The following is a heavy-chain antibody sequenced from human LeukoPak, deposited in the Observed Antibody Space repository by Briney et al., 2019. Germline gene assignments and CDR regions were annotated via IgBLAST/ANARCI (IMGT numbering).Heavy chain of an antibody. V-gene: IGHV4-34*01. Sequence: PSETLSLTCAVYGGSFSGYYWSWIRQPPGKGLEWIGEINHSGSSKYYSALKRRVTISVDTSKNQLSLKLSSVTDADTAVYYCARGKLSQITMVRGVTYWFDPWGQGTLVTVSS. J-gene: IGHJ5*02. D-gene: IGHD3-10*01. CDR2: INHSGSS. CDR1: GGSFSGYY. CDR3: ARGKLSQITMVRGVTYWFDP.